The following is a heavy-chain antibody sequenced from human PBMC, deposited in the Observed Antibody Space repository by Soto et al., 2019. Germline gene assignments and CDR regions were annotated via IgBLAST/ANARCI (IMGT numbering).Heavy chain of an antibody. CDR3: VPSNWFDP. J-gene: IGHJ5*02. CDR1: GGSISSSSYY. Sequence: SDTLSLTCTVSGGSISSSSYYCGWIRQPPGKGLEWIGSIYYSGSTYYNPSLKSRVTISVDTSKNQFSLKLSSVTAADTAVYYCVPSNWFDPWGQGTLVTVSS. CDR2: IYYSGST. V-gene: IGHV4-39*01.